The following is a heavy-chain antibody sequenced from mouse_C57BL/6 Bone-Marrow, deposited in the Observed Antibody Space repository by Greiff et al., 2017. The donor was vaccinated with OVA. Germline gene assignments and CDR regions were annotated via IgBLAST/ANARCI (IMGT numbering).Heavy chain of an antibody. CDR2: IYPRSGNT. V-gene: IGHV1-81*01. CDR1: GYTFTSYG. Sequence: QVQLQQSGAELARPGASVKLSCKASGYTFTSYGISWVKQRTGQGLEWIGEIYPRSGNTYYNEKFKGKATLTADKSSSTAYMELRSLTTEDSAVYFCARTLYYSYYFDYWGQGTTLTVSS. CDR3: ARTLYYSYYFDY. J-gene: IGHJ2*01. D-gene: IGHD2-1*01.